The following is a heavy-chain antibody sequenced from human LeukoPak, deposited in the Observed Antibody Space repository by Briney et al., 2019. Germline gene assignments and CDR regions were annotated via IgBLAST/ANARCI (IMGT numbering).Heavy chain of an antibody. CDR2: IYPGDPDT. D-gene: IGHD4-11*01. CDR3: ARPVTTVTMEYYFDY. V-gene: IGHV5-51*01. CDR1: GYSFTSYW. Sequence: GESLKISCKGSGYSFTSYWIGWVRQMPGKGLEWMGIIYPGDPDTRYSPSFQGQVTISADKSISTAYLQWSSLKASDTAMYYCARPVTTVTMEYYFDYWGQGTLVTVSS. J-gene: IGHJ4*02.